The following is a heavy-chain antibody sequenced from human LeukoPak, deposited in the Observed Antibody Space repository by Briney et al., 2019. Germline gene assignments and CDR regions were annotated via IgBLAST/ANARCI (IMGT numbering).Heavy chain of an antibody. J-gene: IGHJ5*02. CDR2: INHSGST. CDR1: GGSFSGYY. V-gene: IGHV4-34*01. D-gene: IGHD3-10*01. CDR3: AKDSYYYGSGSFDP. Sequence: PSETLSLTCAVYGGSFSGYYWSWIRQPPGKGLEWIGEINHSGSTNYNPSLKSRVTISVDTSKNQFSLKLTSVTAADTAVYYCAKDSYYYGSGSFDPWGQGTLVTVSS.